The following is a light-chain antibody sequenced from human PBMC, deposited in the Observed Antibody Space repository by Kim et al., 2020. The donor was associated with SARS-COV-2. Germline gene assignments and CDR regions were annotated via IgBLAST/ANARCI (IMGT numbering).Light chain of an antibody. CDR2: GAS. Sequence: APGERATLSCRASQSVSSNLAWYQQKPGQAPRLLIYGASTRATGIPARFSGSGSGTEFTLTISSLQSEDFAVYYCQQYKNWPPFTFGPGTKVDIK. J-gene: IGKJ3*01. CDR3: QQYKNWPPFT. CDR1: QSVSSN. V-gene: IGKV3-15*01.